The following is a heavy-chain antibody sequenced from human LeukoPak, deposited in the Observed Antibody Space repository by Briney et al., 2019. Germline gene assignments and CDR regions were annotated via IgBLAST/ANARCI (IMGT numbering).Heavy chain of an antibody. J-gene: IGHJ4*02. V-gene: IGHV3-23*01. CDR2: ISGSGGST. CDR3: AKESRVGGFNPLDY. Sequence: GGSLRFSCAASGFTFSSYAMSWVRQAPGKGLEWVSAISGSGGSTYYADSVKGRFTISRDNSKNTLYLQMNSLRAEDTAVYYCAKESRVGGFNPLDYWGQGTLVTVSS. D-gene: IGHD3-10*01. CDR1: GFTFSSYA.